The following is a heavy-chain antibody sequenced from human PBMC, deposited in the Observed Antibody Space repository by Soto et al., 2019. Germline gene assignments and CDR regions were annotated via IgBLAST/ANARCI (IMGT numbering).Heavy chain of an antibody. CDR3: ARDYSGASTFDY. CDR2: IYYSGII. Sequence: TLSLTCTVSGASVRNYYWSWIRQPPGKGLEWIGYIYYSGIIHYNPSLKSRVTISIDTSKNQFSLKLSSVTAADTALYYCARDYSGASTFDYWYQETLLTVSS. V-gene: IGHV4-59*02. CDR1: GASVRNYY. D-gene: IGHD6-19*01. J-gene: IGHJ4*02.